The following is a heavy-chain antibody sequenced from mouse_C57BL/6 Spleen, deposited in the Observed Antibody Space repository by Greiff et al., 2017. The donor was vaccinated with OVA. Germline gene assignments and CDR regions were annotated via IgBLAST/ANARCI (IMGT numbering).Heavy chain of an antibody. CDR3: ARSYYGSSYWYFDV. D-gene: IGHD1-1*01. J-gene: IGHJ1*03. Sequence: VQLQQPGAELVRPGSSVKLSCKASGYTFTSYWMHWEKQRPIQGLEWIGNIDPSDSETHYNQKFKDKATLTVDKSSSTAYMQLSSLTSEDSAVYYCARSYYGSSYWYFDVWGTGTTVTVSS. V-gene: IGHV1-52*01. CDR2: IDPSDSET. CDR1: GYTFTSYW.